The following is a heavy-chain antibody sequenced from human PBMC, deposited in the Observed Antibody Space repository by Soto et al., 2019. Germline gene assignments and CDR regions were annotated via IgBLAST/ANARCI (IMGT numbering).Heavy chain of an antibody. CDR3: AGGEPVPTHYYYYGMDV. CDR1: GFTFSDYY. D-gene: IGHD3-10*01. J-gene: IGHJ6*02. Sequence: QVPLVESGGGLVKPGGSLRLSCAASGFTFSDYYMSWIRQAPGKGLEWVSYISSSSSYTNYADSVKGRFTISRDNAKNSLYLQMNSLRAEDTAVYYCAGGEPVPTHYYYYGMDVWGQGTTVTVSS. CDR2: ISSSSSYT. V-gene: IGHV3-11*05.